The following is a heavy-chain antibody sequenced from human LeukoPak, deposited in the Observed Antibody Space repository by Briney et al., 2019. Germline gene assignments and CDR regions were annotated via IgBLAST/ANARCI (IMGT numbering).Heavy chain of an antibody. CDR1: GYTFSSYS. CDR3: AKNPRLEGWIYFDS. V-gene: IGHV3-23*01. CDR2: ISGSGGRI. J-gene: IGHJ4*02. Sequence: GGSLRLSCAASGYTFSSYSMSWVRQAPGKGLEWVSSISGSGGRIDYADSVKGRFTISRDNSKNTLSLQMNSLTAEDTAVYYCAKNPRLEGWIYFDSWGQGILVTVSS. D-gene: IGHD1-1*01.